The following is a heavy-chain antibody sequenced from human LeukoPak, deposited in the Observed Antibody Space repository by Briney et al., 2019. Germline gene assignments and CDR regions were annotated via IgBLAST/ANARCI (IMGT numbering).Heavy chain of an antibody. Sequence: PGGSLRLSCAASVFTFSDYSMNWVRQAPGKGLEWVSSISRSSRHVYYAGSVKGRFTITRDNAKNSLYLQMNSLRAEDMAVYFCVRDLMGSGSTTAYLHHWGQGTLVTVSS. CDR2: ISRSSRHV. D-gene: IGHD1-1*01. CDR1: VFTFSDYS. CDR3: VRDLMGSGSTTAYLHH. V-gene: IGHV3-21*01. J-gene: IGHJ1*01.